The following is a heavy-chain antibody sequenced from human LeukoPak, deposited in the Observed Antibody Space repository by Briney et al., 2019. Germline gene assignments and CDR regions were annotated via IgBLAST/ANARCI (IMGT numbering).Heavy chain of an antibody. CDR1: GFTFSSYW. CDR3: ARVKWLRLRQNAFDI. D-gene: IGHD5-12*01. V-gene: IGHV3-7*01. Sequence: GGSLRLSCAASGFTFSSYWMSWVRQAPGKGLEWVANIKQDGSEKYYVDSVKGRFTISRDNAKNSLYLQMNSLRAEDTAVYYCARVKWLRLRQNAFDIWGQGTMVTVSS. CDR2: IKQDGSEK. J-gene: IGHJ3*02.